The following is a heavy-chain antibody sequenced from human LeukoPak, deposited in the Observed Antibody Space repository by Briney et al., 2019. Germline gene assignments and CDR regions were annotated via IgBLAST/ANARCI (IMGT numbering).Heavy chain of an antibody. D-gene: IGHD4-11*01. CDR1: GCTFGSYS. CDR2: ISGGSDTI. V-gene: IGHV3-48*02. Sequence: GGSLRLSCAASGCTFGSYSMNWVRQAPGKGLEWISYISGGSDTISYSDSVKGRFTISRDNAKNSLYLQMNSLRDEDTAVYYCARDTVYASDIWGQGTMVTVSS. J-gene: IGHJ3*02. CDR3: ARDTVYASDI.